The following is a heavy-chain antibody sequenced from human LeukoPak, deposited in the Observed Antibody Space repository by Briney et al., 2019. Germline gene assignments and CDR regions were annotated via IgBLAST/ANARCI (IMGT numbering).Heavy chain of an antibody. V-gene: IGHV5-51*01. Sequence: GESLKTSCKGSGYSFTSYLIGWVRKMPGKGLGWMGIIYPGDSDTRYSPSFQGQVTISADKSISTAYLQWSSLKASDTARYYCARHEDNWNDVVYWGQGTLVTVSS. J-gene: IGHJ4*02. CDR2: IYPGDSDT. D-gene: IGHD1-1*01. CDR1: GYSFTSYL. CDR3: ARHEDNWNDVVY.